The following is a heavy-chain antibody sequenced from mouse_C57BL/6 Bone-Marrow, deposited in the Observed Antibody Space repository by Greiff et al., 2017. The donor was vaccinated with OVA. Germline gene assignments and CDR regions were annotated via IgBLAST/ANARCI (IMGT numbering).Heavy chain of an antibody. CDR1: GYTFTGYY. Sequence: QVQLQQSGPELVKPGASVKISCKASGYTFTGYYINWVKQRPGQGLEWIGWIFPGGGSTYYNEKFKGKATLTVDKSSSTAYMLLSRLTSEDTAVEFCAREDDGDYEAWFAYWGQGTLVTVSA. J-gene: IGHJ3*01. CDR2: IFPGGGST. V-gene: IGHV1-75*01. D-gene: IGHD2-3*01. CDR3: AREDDGDYEAWFAY.